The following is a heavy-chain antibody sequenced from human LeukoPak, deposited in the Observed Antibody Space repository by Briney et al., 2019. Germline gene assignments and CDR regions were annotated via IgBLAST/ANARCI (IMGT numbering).Heavy chain of an antibody. J-gene: IGHJ4*02. V-gene: IGHV4-61*01. D-gene: IGHD3-9*01. CDR2: IYYSGST. Sequence: SETLSLTCTVSGGSVSSGSYYWSWIRQPPGKGLEWIGYIYYSGSTNYNPSLKSRVTISVDTTKNQFSLRLSSVTAADTAVYYCARASQDYDILTYPQLAYWGQGTLVTVSS. CDR1: GGSVSSGSYY. CDR3: ARASQDYDILTYPQLAY.